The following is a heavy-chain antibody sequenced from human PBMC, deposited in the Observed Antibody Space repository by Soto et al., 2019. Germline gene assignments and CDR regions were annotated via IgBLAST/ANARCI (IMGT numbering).Heavy chain of an antibody. CDR2: ISYDGSNK. J-gene: IGHJ4*02. V-gene: IGHV3-30*18. D-gene: IGHD4-17*01. Sequence: GSLRLSCAASGFTFSSYGMHWVRQAPGKGLERVAVISYDGSNKYYADSVKGRFTISRDNSKNTLYLQMNSLRAEDTAVYYCAKAFGRGLYGDYGGDYWGQGTLVTVSS. CDR1: GFTFSSYG. CDR3: AKAFGRGLYGDYGGDY.